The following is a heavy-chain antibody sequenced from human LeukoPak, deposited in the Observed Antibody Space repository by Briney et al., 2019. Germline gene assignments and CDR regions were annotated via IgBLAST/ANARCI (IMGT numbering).Heavy chain of an antibody. CDR2: ISAYNGST. J-gene: IGHJ3*02. CDR1: GYTFTSYG. V-gene: IGHV1-18*01. D-gene: IGHD2-15*01. CDR3: ARVLRVSRLNDAFDI. Sequence: ASVKVSCKASGYTFTSYGISWVRQAPGQGLEWMGWISAYNGSTNYAQKLQGRVTMTTDTSTSTAYMELRSLRSDDTAVYYCARVLRVSRLNDAFDIWGQGTMVTVSS.